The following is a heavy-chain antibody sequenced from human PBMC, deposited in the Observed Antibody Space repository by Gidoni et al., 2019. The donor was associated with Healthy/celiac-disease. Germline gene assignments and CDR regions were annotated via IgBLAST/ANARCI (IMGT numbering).Heavy chain of an antibody. V-gene: IGHV3-9*01. CDR2: ISWNSGSI. Sequence: EVQLVESGGGLVQPGRSLRLSCAASGFTFDDYAMHWVRQAPGKGLEWVSGISWNSGSIGYADSVKGRFTISRDNAKNSLYLQMNSLRAEDTALYYCAKDLTGTTGGSDYWGQGTLVTVSS. J-gene: IGHJ4*02. D-gene: IGHD1-7*01. CDR1: GFTFDDYA. CDR3: AKDLTGTTGGSDY.